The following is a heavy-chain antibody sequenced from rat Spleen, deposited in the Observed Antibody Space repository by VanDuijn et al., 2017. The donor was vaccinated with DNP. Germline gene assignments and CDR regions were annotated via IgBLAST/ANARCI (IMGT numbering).Heavy chain of an antibody. CDR1: GFSLTNYG. D-gene: IGHD1-11*01. J-gene: IGHJ2*01. CDR2: IWGDGNT. V-gene: IGHV2S75*01. Sequence: QVQLKESGPVLVQASETLSLTCTVSGFSLTNYGVIWVRQSPGKGLEWMGIIWGDGNTDYNSALKSRLSINRDTSKSQVFLKMNSLQTDDTAIYYCTRDLRRVDYWGQGVMVTVSS. CDR3: TRDLRRVDY.